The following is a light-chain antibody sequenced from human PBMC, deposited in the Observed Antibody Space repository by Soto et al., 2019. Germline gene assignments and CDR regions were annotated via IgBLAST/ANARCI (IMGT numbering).Light chain of an antibody. CDR1: QDIRNE. Sequence: AIQMTQSPSSLSASIGNRVTITCRASQDIRNELGWYQQKPGKAPKLLISAASSLQDGVPSRFSGSGSGTDFTLTISSLRPEDFSTYFCLQDYNYPRTFGQGTKVEIK. CDR2: AAS. V-gene: IGKV1-6*01. J-gene: IGKJ1*01. CDR3: LQDYNYPRT.